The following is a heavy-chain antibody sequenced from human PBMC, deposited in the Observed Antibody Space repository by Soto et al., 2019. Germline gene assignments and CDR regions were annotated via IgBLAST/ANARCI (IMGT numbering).Heavy chain of an antibody. CDR3: AKSRRGNYDFWSGYYNYYMDV. V-gene: IGHV3-23*01. J-gene: IGHJ6*03. D-gene: IGHD3-3*01. CDR2: ISGSGGST. CDR1: GFTFSSYA. Sequence: GGSLRLSCAASGFTFSSYAMSWVRQAPGKGLEWVSAISGSGGSTYYADSVKGRFTISRDNSKNTLYLQMNSLRAEDTAVYYCAKSRRGNYDFWSGYYNYYMDVWGKGTTVTVSS.